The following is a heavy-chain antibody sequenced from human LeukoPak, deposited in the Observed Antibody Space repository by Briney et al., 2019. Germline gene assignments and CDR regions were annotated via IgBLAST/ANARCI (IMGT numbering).Heavy chain of an antibody. V-gene: IGHV3-23*01. CDR3: ARQGVYYFDY. Sequence: GSLRLSCGASGFTFSNYAMSWVRQAPGKGLEWVSGINDNGSTRFYAASVKGRFTISRDNAKNSLYLQMNSLRAEDTAVYYCARQGVYYFDYWGQGTLVTVSS. CDR1: GFTFSNYA. J-gene: IGHJ4*02. CDR2: INDNGSTR. D-gene: IGHD3-16*01.